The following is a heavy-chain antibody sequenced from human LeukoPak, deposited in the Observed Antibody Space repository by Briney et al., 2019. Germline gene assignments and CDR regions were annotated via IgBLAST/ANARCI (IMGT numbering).Heavy chain of an antibody. CDR2: IYYSGST. V-gene: IGHV4-39*07. Sequence: SETLSLTCTVSGGSISSSSYYWGWIRQPPGKGLEWIGSIYYSGSTYYNPSLKSRVTISVDTSKNQFSLKLSSVTAADTAVYYCARDYQPDYYDSSGYNGHFDYWGQGTLVTVSS. CDR3: ARDYQPDYYDSSGYNGHFDY. D-gene: IGHD3-22*01. CDR1: GGSISSSSYY. J-gene: IGHJ4*02.